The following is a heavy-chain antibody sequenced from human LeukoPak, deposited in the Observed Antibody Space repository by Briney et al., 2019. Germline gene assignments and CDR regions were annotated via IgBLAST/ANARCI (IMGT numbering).Heavy chain of an antibody. J-gene: IGHJ4*02. Sequence: SETLSLTCTVSGGSISSSSYYWSWIRQPPGKGLEWIGYIYYSGSTNYNPSLKSRVTISVDTSKNQFSLKLSSVTAADTAVYYCARAPLQETVTPTTVFFDYWGQGTLVTVSS. CDR3: ARAPLQETVTPTTVFFDY. CDR1: GGSISSSSYY. D-gene: IGHD4-17*01. CDR2: IYYSGST. V-gene: IGHV4-61*01.